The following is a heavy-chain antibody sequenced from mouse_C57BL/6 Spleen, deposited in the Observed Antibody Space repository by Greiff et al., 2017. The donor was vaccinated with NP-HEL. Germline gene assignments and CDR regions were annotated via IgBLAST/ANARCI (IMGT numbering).Heavy chain of an antibody. V-gene: IGHV5-17*01. Sequence: EVKLMESGGGLVKPGGSLTLSCAASGFTFSDYGMHWVRQAPEKGLEWVAYISSGSSTIYYADTVKGRFTISRDNAKNTLFLQMTSLRSEDTAMYYCARDINWAFAYWGQGTLVTVSA. CDR3: ARDINWAFAY. J-gene: IGHJ3*01. D-gene: IGHD4-1*01. CDR2: ISSGSSTI. CDR1: GFTFSDYG.